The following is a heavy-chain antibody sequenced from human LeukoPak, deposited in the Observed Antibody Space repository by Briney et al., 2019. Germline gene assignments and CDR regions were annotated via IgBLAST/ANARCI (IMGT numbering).Heavy chain of an antibody. CDR2: IYTSGST. D-gene: IGHD3-10*01. CDR1: GGSISSYY. V-gene: IGHV4-4*07. CDR3: ARERRPVIIYYGSGSGAYGMDV. J-gene: IGHJ6*02. Sequence: SETLSLTCTVSGGSISSYYWSWIRQPAGKGLEWIGRIYTSGSTNYNPSLKSRVTMSVDTSKNQFSLKLSSVTAADTAVYYCARERRPVIIYYGSGSGAYGMDVWGQGTTVTVSS.